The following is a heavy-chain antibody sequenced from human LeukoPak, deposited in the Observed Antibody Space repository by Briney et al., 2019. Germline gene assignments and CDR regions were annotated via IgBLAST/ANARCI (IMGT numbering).Heavy chain of an antibody. CDR3: ARGVEASGVGFYAFDI. CDR1: GASIGSFY. J-gene: IGHJ3*02. V-gene: IGHV4-4*07. D-gene: IGHD6-13*01. Sequence: RASETLSLTCTVSGASIGSFYWVWIRQPAGKGLEWIGRLYNGGDTNYSPSLRSRVTMPVDTSKNQLSLKLKSVTAADTAVYYCARGVEASGVGFYAFDIWGQGTMVTVSS. CDR2: LYNGGDT.